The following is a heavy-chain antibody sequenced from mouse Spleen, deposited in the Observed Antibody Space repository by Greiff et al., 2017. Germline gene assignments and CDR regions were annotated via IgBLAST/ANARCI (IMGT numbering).Heavy chain of an antibody. Sequence: QVQLQQPGAELVKPGASVKLSCKASGYTFTSYWMHWVKQRPGQGLEWIGEINPSNGRTNYNEKFKSKATLTVDKSSSTAYMQLSSLTSEDSAVYYCARPYYGYDGNYWGQVTTLTVSS. V-gene: IGHV1S81*02. CDR1: GYTFTSYW. CDR3: ARPYYGYDGNY. D-gene: IGHD2-9*01. CDR2: INPSNGRT. J-gene: IGHJ2*01.